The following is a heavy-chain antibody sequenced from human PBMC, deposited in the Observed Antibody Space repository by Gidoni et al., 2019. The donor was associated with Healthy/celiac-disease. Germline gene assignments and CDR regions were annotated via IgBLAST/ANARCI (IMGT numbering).Heavy chain of an antibody. CDR1: GFTFDDYA. J-gene: IGHJ6*02. CDR2: ISWNSGSI. CDR3: AKDMGPHGGAAVKGYYYYGMDV. D-gene: IGHD6-13*01. Sequence: EVQLVESGGGLVQPGRSLRLSCAASGFTFDDYAMHWVRQAPGKGLEWVSGISWNSGSIGYADSVKGRFTISRDNAKNSLYLQMNSLRAEDTALYYCAKDMGPHGGAAVKGYYYYGMDVWGQGTTVTVSS. V-gene: IGHV3-9*01.